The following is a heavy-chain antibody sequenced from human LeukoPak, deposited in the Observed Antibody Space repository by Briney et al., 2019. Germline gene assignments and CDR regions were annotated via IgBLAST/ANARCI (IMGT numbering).Heavy chain of an antibody. Sequence: NPSETLSLTCTVSGGSISSSYSYWGWIRQPPGKGLEWIGNIYYSGNTYYRPSLTSRVTLSVDTSENQFTLKLSSVTAADTAVYYCARAHSIASYYYGVDVWGQGTTVTVSS. CDR3: ARAHSIASYYYGVDV. CDR1: GGSISSSYSY. CDR2: IYYSGNT. J-gene: IGHJ6*02. D-gene: IGHD2/OR15-2a*01. V-gene: IGHV4-39*06.